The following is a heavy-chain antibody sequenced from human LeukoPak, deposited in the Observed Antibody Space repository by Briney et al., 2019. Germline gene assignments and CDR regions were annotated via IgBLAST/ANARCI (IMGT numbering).Heavy chain of an antibody. Sequence: SSETLSLTCTVSGGSISSYYWSWIRQPPGKGLEWIGYIYYSGSTNYNPSLKSRVTISVDTSKNQFSLKLSSVTAADTAVYYCARAPSEQWLDYWGQGTLVTVSS. J-gene: IGHJ4*02. D-gene: IGHD6-19*01. CDR2: IYYSGST. V-gene: IGHV4-59*08. CDR3: ARAPSEQWLDY. CDR1: GGSISSYY.